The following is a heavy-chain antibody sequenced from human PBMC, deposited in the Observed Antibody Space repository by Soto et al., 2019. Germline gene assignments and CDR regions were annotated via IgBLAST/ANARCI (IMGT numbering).Heavy chain of an antibody. CDR2: INYRGTT. J-gene: IGHJ4*02. CDR3: ARDAPGAAPY. V-gene: IGHV4-31*03. D-gene: IGHD6-13*01. Sequence: QVQLQESGPGLVKPSQTLSLTCTVSVGPVINGDSYLNWIRQHPEKGLEWMGYINYRGTTNYNAALKSRILISVDTSKNQFSLRLTSVTAADTAVYYCARDAPGAAPYWGQGTLVTVSS. CDR1: VGPVINGDSY.